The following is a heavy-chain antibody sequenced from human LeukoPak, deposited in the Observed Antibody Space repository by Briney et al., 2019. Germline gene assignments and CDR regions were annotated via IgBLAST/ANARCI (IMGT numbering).Heavy chain of an antibody. CDR1: GFTFSGYA. D-gene: IGHD3-10*01. CDR3: AKGVYGSGSYYGMDV. V-gene: IGHV3-23*01. J-gene: IGHJ6*04. Sequence: GSLTLSCAASGFTFSGYAMSWVRQAPGKGLEWVSAISGSGGSTYYAASVKGRFTSSRDNSKNTLYLQMNSLRAEDTAVYYCAKGVYGSGSYYGMDVWGKGT. CDR2: ISGSGGST.